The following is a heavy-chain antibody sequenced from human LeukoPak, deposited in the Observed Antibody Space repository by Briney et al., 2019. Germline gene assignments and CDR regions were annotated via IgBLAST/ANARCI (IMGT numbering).Heavy chain of an antibody. D-gene: IGHD2-2*02. CDR3: ARDLVVVPAATPINYYYYGMDV. CDR1: GFTFSSYA. Sequence: PGRSLRLSCAASGFTFSSYAMRWVRQAPGKGLEWVAVISYDGSNKYYADSVKGRFTISRDNSKNTLYLQMNSLRAEDTAVYYCARDLVVVPAATPINYYYYGMDVWGQGITVTVSS. CDR2: ISYDGSNK. J-gene: IGHJ6*02. V-gene: IGHV3-30*04.